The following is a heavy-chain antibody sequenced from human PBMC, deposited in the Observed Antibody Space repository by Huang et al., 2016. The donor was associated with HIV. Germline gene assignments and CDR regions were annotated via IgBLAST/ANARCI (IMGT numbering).Heavy chain of an antibody. J-gene: IGHJ4*02. CDR3: AKDEKQFCTGGSCHSSNIDS. V-gene: IGHV3-30*02. CDR1: GFTFSSFG. Sequence: QVQLVESGGGAVQPGGSLRLSCTATGFTFSSFGRHWGRQRPGQGLEWLSVIRYDGSNTTYTDSVKGRVNIARDNSDNTLFLQMNTLTSDDTALYYCAKDEKQFCTGGSCHSSNIDSWGQGTLVTVSS. D-gene: IGHD2-8*02. CDR2: IRYDGSNT.